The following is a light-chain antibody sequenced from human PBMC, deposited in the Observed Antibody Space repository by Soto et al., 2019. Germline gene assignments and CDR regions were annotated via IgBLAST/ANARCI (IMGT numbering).Light chain of an antibody. J-gene: IGLJ3*02. Sequence: QSVLTQPPSVSGAPGQRITISCTGSRSNIGAGYEVHWYQQLPGTAPKLLVYRNNQRPSGVPDRFSGSKSGTSASLAISGLRSEDEADYYCAAWDDSLSGWVFGGGTKLTVL. V-gene: IGLV1-47*01. CDR1: RSNIGAGYE. CDR3: AAWDDSLSGWV. CDR2: RNN.